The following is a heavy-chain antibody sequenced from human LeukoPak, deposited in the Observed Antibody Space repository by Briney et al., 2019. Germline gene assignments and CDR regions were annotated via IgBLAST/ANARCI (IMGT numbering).Heavy chain of an antibody. Sequence: PSKTLSLTCAVYGGSFSGYYWSWIRQPPGKGLEWIGEINHSGSTNYNPSLKSRVTISVDTSKNQLSLKLSSVTAADTAVYYCARGPKYYDILTGYRAEYFQHWGQGTLVTVSS. V-gene: IGHV4-34*01. CDR3: ARGPKYYDILTGYRAEYFQH. CDR2: INHSGST. CDR1: GGSFSGYY. J-gene: IGHJ1*01. D-gene: IGHD3-9*01.